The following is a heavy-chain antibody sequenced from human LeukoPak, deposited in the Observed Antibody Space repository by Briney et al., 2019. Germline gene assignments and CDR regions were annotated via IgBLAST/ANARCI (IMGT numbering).Heavy chain of an antibody. CDR1: GGSISSYY. CDR2: IYYSGST. CDR3: ARADYYDSSGYFQYGMAV. V-gene: IGHV4-59*01. Sequence: SETPSLTCTVSGGSISSYYWSWIRQPPGKGLEWIGYIYYSGSTNYNPSLKSRVTISVDTSKNQFSLKLSSVTAADTAVYYCARADYYDSSGYFQYGMAVWGQGTTVTVSS. J-gene: IGHJ6*02. D-gene: IGHD3-22*01.